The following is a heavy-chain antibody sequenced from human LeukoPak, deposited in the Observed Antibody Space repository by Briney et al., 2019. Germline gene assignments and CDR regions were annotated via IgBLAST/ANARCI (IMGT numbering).Heavy chain of an antibody. CDR3: ARDPETTVTTSVDY. V-gene: IGHV7-4-1*02. CDR2: INTNTGNP. CDR1: GYTFTSYY. Sequence: ASVKVSCKASGYTFTSYYMHWVRQAAGQGLEWMGWINTNTGNPTYAQGFTERFVFSLGTSVSTAYLQISSLKAEDTAVYYCARDPETTVTTSVDYWGQGTLVTVSS. D-gene: IGHD4-17*01. J-gene: IGHJ4*02.